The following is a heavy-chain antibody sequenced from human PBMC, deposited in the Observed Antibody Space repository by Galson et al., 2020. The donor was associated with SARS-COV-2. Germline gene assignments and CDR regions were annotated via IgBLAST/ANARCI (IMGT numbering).Heavy chain of an antibody. V-gene: IGHV3-21*01. D-gene: IGHD5-18*01. J-gene: IGHJ6*02. Sequence: NSGGSLRLSCAAPGFPFSTYSMNWVRLAPGKGLEWVPSISTSSSYTYYVDSVKGRFSISRDNPRNSLYLQMNSLRAEDTAVYYCARDEGIRGYNYGRLYYGMDVWGQGTTVTVSS. CDR3: ARDEGIRGYNYGRLYYGMDV. CDR1: GFPFSTYS. CDR2: ISTSSSYT.